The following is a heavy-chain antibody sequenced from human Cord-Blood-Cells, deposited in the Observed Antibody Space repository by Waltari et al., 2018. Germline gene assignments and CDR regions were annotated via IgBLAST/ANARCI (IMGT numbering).Heavy chain of an antibody. V-gene: IGHV4-34*01. D-gene: IGHD2-21*02. CDR2: INNSEST. CDR3: ASTYCGGDCYSDY. Sequence: QVQLQQWGAGLLKPSETLSLTCAVYGGSFSGYYWSWIRQPPGKGLEWIGEINNSESTSYNPSLKSRVTISVDTSKNQFSLKLSSVTAADTAVYYCASTYCGGDCYSDYWGQGTLVTVSS. J-gene: IGHJ4*02. CDR1: GGSFSGYY.